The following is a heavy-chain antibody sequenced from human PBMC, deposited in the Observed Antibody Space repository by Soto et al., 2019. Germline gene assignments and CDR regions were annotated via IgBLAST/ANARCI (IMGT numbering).Heavy chain of an antibody. D-gene: IGHD3-22*01. CDR3: STDLRLGKNYHSNPYLDF. CDR1: GFTFSNAW. J-gene: IGHJ4*02. Sequence: GGSLRLSCAASGFTFSNAWMSWVRQAPGKGLEWVGRIKSKSNGGTTDYAAPVKGRFTISRDDSKNTLFLQMNSLKTEDTAVYYCSTDLRLGKNYHSNPYLDFWGQGTLVTVSA. CDR2: IKSKSNGGTT. V-gene: IGHV3-15*01.